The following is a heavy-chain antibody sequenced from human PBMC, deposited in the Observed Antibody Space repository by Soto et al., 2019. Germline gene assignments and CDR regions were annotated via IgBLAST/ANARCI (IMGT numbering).Heavy chain of an antibody. CDR1: GFTFDDYA. Sequence: EVQLVESGGVVVQPGGSLRLSCAASGFTFDDYAMHWVRQAPGKGLEWVSLISWDGGSTYYADSVKGRFTISRDNSKNTLYLQMNSLRAADTALYYCAKDAGGTYCGGDCYYYYGMDVWGQGTTVTVSS. J-gene: IGHJ6*02. CDR3: AKDAGGTYCGGDCYYYYGMDV. D-gene: IGHD2-21*02. CDR2: ISWDGGST. V-gene: IGHV3-43D*04.